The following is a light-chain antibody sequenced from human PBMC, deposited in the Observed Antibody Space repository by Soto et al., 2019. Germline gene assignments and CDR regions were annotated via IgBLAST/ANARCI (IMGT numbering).Light chain of an antibody. Sequence: QSALTQPASVSGSPGQSITISCTGTSSDVGAYNYVSWYQQHPGKAPKLMIYEVSNRPSGVSNRFSGSKSGNTASLTISGLQAEDEDDYYCSSYTTSSTLVFGGGTKVTVL. CDR3: SSYTTSSTLV. V-gene: IGLV2-14*03. J-gene: IGLJ3*02. CDR1: SSDVGAYNY. CDR2: EVS.